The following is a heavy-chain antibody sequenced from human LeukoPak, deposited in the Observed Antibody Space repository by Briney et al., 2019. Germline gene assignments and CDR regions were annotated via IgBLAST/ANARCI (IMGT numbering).Heavy chain of an antibody. J-gene: IGHJ3*02. D-gene: IGHD5-12*01. CDR1: GGSISSYY. Sequence: SETLSLTCTVSGGSISSYYWSWIRKPPGKGLEWIGYIYYSGSTNYNPSLKSRVTMSVDTSKNQFLLKLSSVTAADTAVYYCARGVRLPSDAFDIWGQGTMVSVSS. CDR3: ARGVRLPSDAFDI. CDR2: IYYSGST. V-gene: IGHV4-59*01.